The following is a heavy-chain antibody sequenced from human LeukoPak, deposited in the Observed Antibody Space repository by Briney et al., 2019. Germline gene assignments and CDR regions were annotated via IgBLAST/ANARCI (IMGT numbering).Heavy chain of an antibody. D-gene: IGHD2-2*01. CDR2: ITDSGSYT. CDR1: GFTFTDYY. V-gene: IGHV3-11*06. Sequence: GGSLRLSCAASGFTFTDYYMSWIRQAPGKGLEWVSYITDSGSYTTYADSVKGHFTISRANAKSSLYLQMNSLRAEDTAVYYCARDRGYCSSTSCSLYYFDYWGQGTLVTVSS. CDR3: ARDRGYCSSTSCSLYYFDY. J-gene: IGHJ4*02.